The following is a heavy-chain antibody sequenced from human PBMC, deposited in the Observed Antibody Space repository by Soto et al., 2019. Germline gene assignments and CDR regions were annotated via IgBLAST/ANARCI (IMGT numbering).Heavy chain of an antibody. CDR2: IYYSGST. Sequence: ETLSLTCTVSGGSISSYYWSWIRQPPGKGLEWIGYIYYSGSTNYNPSLKSRVTISVDTSKNQFSLKLSSVTAADTAVYYCARSRLWFGELGACWFDPWGQGTLVTVSS. CDR3: ARSRLWFGELGACWFDP. D-gene: IGHD3-10*01. J-gene: IGHJ5*02. V-gene: IGHV4-59*01. CDR1: GGSISSYY.